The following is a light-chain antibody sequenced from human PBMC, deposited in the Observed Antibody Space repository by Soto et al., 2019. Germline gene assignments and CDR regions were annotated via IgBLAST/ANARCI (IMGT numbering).Light chain of an antibody. Sequence: VLTQSPDTLSLSPGERATLSCRASQSVSSYLAWYQQKPGQAPRLLIYDASNRATGIPARFSGSGSGTDFTLTISSLEPEDFAVYYCQQRSNWILSFGGGTKVEIK. CDR1: QSVSSY. J-gene: IGKJ4*01. V-gene: IGKV3-11*01. CDR3: QQRSNWILS. CDR2: DAS.